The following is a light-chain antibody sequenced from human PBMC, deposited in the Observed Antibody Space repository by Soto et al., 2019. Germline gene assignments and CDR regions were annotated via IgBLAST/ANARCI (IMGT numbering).Light chain of an antibody. CDR3: CSWTTGSTLYV. CDR2: GVS. Sequence: QSVLTQPASVSGSPGQSITISCTGTSSDVGNYDYVSWYQQYPGKAPKLVIYGVSYRPSGVSNRFSGSKSGNTASLTISGLQAEDEADHYCCSWTTGSTLYVFGTGTKVTVL. V-gene: IGLV2-14*01. CDR1: SSDVGNYDY. J-gene: IGLJ1*01.